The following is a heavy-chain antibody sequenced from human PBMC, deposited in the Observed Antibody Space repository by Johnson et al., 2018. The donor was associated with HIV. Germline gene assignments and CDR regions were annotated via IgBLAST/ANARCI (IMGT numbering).Heavy chain of an antibody. D-gene: IGHD3-3*01. CDR3: ARVIYNFWSGPHAFDI. CDR1: GFTFDDYA. Sequence: VQLVESGGGVVQPGRSLRLSCAASGFTFDDYAMHWVRQAPGKGLEWVSGIGTAGDTYYPGSVKGRFTISRENAKNSLYLQMNSLRAGDTAVYYCARVIYNFWSGPHAFDIWGQGTMVTVSS. J-gene: IGHJ3*02. CDR2: IGTAGDT. V-gene: IGHV3-13*01.